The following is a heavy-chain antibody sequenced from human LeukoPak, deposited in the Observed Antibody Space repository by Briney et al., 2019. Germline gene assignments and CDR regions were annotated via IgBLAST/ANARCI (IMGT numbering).Heavy chain of an antibody. J-gene: IGHJ5*02. V-gene: IGHV3-21*01. CDR3: ARDPADWDWFDP. D-gene: IGHD2-21*01. CDR1: GFTFSSYS. Sequence: GGSLRLSCAASGFTFSSYSMNWARQAPGKGLEWVSSISSSSSYIYYADSVKGRFTISRDNAKNSLYLQMNSLRAEDTAVYYCARDPADWDWFDPWGQGTLVTVSS. CDR2: ISSSSSYI.